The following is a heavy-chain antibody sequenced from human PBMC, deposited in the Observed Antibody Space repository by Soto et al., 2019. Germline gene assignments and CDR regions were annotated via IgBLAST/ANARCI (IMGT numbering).Heavy chain of an antibody. Sequence: ASVKVSGKASGYTFTSYGISWVRQAPGQGLEWMGWISAYNGNTNYAQKLQGRVTMTTDTSTSTAYMELRSLRSDDTAVYYCASPANYGSGSYWGEYYYYGMDVWGQGTTVTVSS. CDR1: GYTFTSYG. CDR2: ISAYNGNT. V-gene: IGHV1-18*04. D-gene: IGHD3-10*01. CDR3: ASPANYGSGSYWGEYYYYGMDV. J-gene: IGHJ6*02.